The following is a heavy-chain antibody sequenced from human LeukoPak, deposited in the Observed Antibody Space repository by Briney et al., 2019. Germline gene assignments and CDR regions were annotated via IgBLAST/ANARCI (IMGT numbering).Heavy chain of an antibody. J-gene: IGHJ6*03. V-gene: IGHV4-38-2*02. D-gene: IGHD2-15*01. CDR1: GSSITGVYY. CDR2: IYHSGST. CDR3: AREVWVSESRGGSWYMDV. Sequence: SETLSLTCSVSGSSITGVYYWGGILQPPGRGLGWLGCIYHSGSTYYNPSLTSRATISVDTSNSQFSLKLSSETAADTAVYYCAREVWVSESRGGSWYMDVWGKGTTVTVSS.